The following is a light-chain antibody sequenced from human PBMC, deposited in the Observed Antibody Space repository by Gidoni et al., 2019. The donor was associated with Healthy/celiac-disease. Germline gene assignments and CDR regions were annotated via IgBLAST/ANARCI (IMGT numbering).Light chain of an antibody. Sequence: EIVMTQSPATLSVSPGERATLSCRARQSVSSNLAWYQQKPGQAPRLLIYGASTRATGIPARFSGSWSGTEFTLTISSLHSEDFAFYYCQQYNNWLRTFGQXTKVEIK. V-gene: IGKV3-15*01. CDR1: QSVSSN. J-gene: IGKJ1*01. CDR2: GAS. CDR3: QQYNNWLRT.